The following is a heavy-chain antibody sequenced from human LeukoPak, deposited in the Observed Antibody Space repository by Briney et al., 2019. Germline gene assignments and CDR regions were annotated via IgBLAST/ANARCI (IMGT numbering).Heavy chain of an antibody. CDR1: GFTVSSNE. Sequence: GGSLRLSCAASGFTVSSNEMTWVRQAPGKGLEWVAVISYDGSSKYYADSVKGRFTISRDNSKNTLYLQMNSLRAEDTAVYYCARDDNYGSGQPDDWGQGTLVTVS. J-gene: IGHJ4*02. V-gene: IGHV3-30*04. D-gene: IGHD3-10*01. CDR2: ISYDGSSK. CDR3: ARDDNYGSGQPDD.